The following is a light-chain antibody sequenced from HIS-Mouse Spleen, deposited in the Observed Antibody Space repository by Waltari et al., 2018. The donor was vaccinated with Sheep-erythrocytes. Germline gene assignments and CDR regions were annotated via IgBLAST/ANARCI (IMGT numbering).Light chain of an antibody. Sequence: QSALTQPPSASGSPGQSVTISCTGTNSDVGGYNYVSWYQQHPRKAPKLWVYEVSKRPPGFPERLPGVKGRNQAYLAVSGLQAEDEADYDGCSYAGSYTFWVFGGGTKLTVL. V-gene: IGLV2-8*01. CDR1: NSDVGGYNY. CDR3: CSYAGSYTFWV. J-gene: IGLJ3*02. CDR2: EVS.